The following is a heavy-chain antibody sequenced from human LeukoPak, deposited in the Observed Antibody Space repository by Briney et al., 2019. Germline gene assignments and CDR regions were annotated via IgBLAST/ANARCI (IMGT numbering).Heavy chain of an antibody. CDR2: ISSSSSYI. V-gene: IGHV3-21*01. CDR1: GFTLSSYS. D-gene: IGHD1-26*01. J-gene: IGHJ5*02. CDR3: ARDLKSDEVSPGALPSNWFDP. Sequence: GSLRLSCAASGFTLSSYSMNWVRQAPGKGLEWVSSISSSSSYIYYADSVKGRFTISRDNAKNSLYLQMNSLRAEDTAVYYCARDLKSDEVSPGALPSNWFDPWGQGTLVTVSS.